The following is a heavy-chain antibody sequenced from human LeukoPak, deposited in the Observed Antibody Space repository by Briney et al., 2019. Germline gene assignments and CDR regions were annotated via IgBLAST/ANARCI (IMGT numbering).Heavy chain of an antibody. Sequence: SETLSLTCAVYGGSFSGYYCSWIRQPPGKGLEWIGEINHSGSTNYNPSLKSRVTISVDTSKNQFSLKLSSVTAADTAVYYCARGDFGVVTHYYYYYYMDVWGKGTTVTVSS. V-gene: IGHV4-34*01. D-gene: IGHD3-3*01. CDR2: INHSGST. CDR1: GGSFSGYY. J-gene: IGHJ6*03. CDR3: ARGDFGVVTHYYYYYYMDV.